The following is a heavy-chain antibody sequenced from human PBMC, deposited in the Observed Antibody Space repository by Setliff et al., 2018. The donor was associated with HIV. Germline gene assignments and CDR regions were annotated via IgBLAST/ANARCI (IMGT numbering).Heavy chain of an antibody. J-gene: IGHJ5*02. CDR1: GYIFNTNG. V-gene: IGHV1-18*01. D-gene: IGHD2-2*01. CDR2: ISAYNGNT. CDR3: ARDSCSSTSCPSWFDP. Sequence: ASVKVSCKGSGYIFNTNGISWVRQAPGQGLERMGWISAYNGNTNYAQRFQGRVTMTTDTSTSTAYMELRSLRSDDTAVYFCARDSCSSTSCPSWFDPWGQGTLVTVSS.